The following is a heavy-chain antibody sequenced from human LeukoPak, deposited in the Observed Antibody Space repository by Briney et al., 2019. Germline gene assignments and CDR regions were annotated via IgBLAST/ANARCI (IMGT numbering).Heavy chain of an antibody. CDR3: AHYDSSGYYQHDAFDI. CDR1: GFTFGSYS. V-gene: IGHV3-48*01. Sequence: PGGSLRLSCAASGFTFGSYSMNWVRQAPGKGLEWVSYISSSSSTIYYADSVKGRFTISRDNAKNSLYLQMNSLRAEDTAVYYCAHYDSSGYYQHDAFDIWGQGTMVTVSS. J-gene: IGHJ3*02. CDR2: ISSSSSTI. D-gene: IGHD3-22*01.